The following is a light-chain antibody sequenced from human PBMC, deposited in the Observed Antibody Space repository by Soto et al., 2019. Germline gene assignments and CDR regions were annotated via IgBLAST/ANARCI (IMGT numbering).Light chain of an antibody. CDR3: SSYTSSSTLWV. CDR1: SSDVGGYNY. CDR2: EVS. Sequence: QSALTQPASVSGSPGQSITISCTGTSSDVGGYNYVSWYQQHPGKAPKLMIYEVSYRSSGVSNRFSGSKSGNTASLTISGLQAEDEADYYCSSYTSSSTLWVFGGGTKLTVL. J-gene: IGLJ3*02. V-gene: IGLV2-14*01.